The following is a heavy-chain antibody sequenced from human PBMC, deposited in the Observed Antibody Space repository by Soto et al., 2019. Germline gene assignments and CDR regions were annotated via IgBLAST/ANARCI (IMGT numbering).Heavy chain of an antibody. CDR3: ARDRWGIVGISS. CDR2: IIPIAGTA. J-gene: IGHJ4*02. D-gene: IGHD1-26*01. Sequence: QVQLVQSGAEVKKPGSSVKVSCKASGDTFGSYVITWVRQAPGQGPEWMGGIIPIAGTAHYAQKFQGRIMITADDSTYTAYMELSGLRSEDTALYFCARDRWGIVGISSWGQGTLVTVSS. V-gene: IGHV1-69*01. CDR1: GDTFGSYV.